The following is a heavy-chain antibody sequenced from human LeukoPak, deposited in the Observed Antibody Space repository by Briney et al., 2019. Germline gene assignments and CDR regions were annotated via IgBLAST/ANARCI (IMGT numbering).Heavy chain of an antibody. CDR2: ISYDGSNK. V-gene: IGHV3-30*18. D-gene: IGHD2-2*01. CDR1: GFTFSSYG. J-gene: IGHJ6*02. CDR3: AKDIVVVPAAIDYYYYYGMDV. Sequence: GGSLRLSCSASGFTFSSYGMHWVRQAPGKGLEWVAVISYDGSNKYYADSVKGRFTISRDNSKNTLYLQMNSLRAEDTAVYYCAKDIVVVPAAIDYYYYYGMDVWGQGTTVTVSS.